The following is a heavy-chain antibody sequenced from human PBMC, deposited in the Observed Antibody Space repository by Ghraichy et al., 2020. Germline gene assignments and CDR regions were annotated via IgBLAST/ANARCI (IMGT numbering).Heavy chain of an antibody. V-gene: IGHV1-18*01. J-gene: IGHJ4*02. CDR1: GYTFTTYG. D-gene: IGHD2-8*02. CDR2: INSYNGDT. CDR3: ARGGPYCSGGVCYFLDS. Sequence: ASVKVSCNASGYTFTTYGLTWLRHAPGQGLEWMGWINSYNGDTKYAQKVQGRVTMTTDTSTSTAYMELRSLRSDDTAVYYCARGGPYCSGGVCYFLDSWGQGTLVTVSS.